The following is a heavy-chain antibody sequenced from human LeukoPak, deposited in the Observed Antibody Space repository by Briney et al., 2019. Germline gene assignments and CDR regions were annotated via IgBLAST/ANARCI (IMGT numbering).Heavy chain of an antibody. J-gene: IGHJ4*02. V-gene: IGHV3-66*01. D-gene: IGHD6-19*01. CDR3: AKDARRTSGWYFFDY. CDR1: GFTVNNNY. Sequence: GGSLRLSCAASGFTVNNNYMSWVRQAPGKGLEWVSVIHIGGSTNYADSVKGRFTISRDKSKNTLYLQMNSLRAEDTAVYYCAKDARRTSGWYFFDYWGQGTLVTVSS. CDR2: IHIGGST.